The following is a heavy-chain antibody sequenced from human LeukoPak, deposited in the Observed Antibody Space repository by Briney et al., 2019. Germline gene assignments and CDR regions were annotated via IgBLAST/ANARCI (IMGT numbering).Heavy chain of an antibody. D-gene: IGHD3-22*01. CDR1: GGSISSSNYY. V-gene: IGHV4-39*07. CDR2: INHSGNT. J-gene: IGHJ6*03. CDR3: ARGAIYYYDSSGYYPLYYYYYMDV. Sequence: PSETLSLTCTVSGGSISSSNYYWSWIRQPPGKGLEWMGEINHSGNTNYNPSLKSRVTISVDTSKNQFSLKLSSVTDADTAVYYCARGAIYYYDSSGYYPLYYYYYMDVWGKGTTVTVSS.